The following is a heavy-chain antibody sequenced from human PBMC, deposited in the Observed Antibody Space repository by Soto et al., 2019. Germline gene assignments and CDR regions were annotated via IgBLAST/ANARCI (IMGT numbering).Heavy chain of an antibody. V-gene: IGHV1-69*01. CDR1: GDTFSTYA. CDR2: IIPVFHKA. D-gene: IGHD1-7*01. J-gene: IGHJ5*02. CDR3: ARDPNSNYGENWFDP. Sequence: QVQLVQSGAEVKKPGSSVKVSCKASGDTFSTYAISWVRQAPGQGLEWMGGIIPVFHKAKYAQKFQGRVTITADESTSTAYMELSSLRSEDTAVYYCARDPNSNYGENWFDPWGQGTLVTVSS.